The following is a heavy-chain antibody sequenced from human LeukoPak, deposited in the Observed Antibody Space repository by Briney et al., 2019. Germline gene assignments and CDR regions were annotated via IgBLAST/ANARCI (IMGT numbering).Heavy chain of an antibody. J-gene: IGHJ3*02. Sequence: ASVKVSCKASGYTFTGYYMHWVRQTPGQGLEWMGRINPNSGGTNYAQKFQGRVTMTRDTSISTAYMGLSRLRSDDTAVYYCARLSGSYYAFDIWGQGTMVTVSS. CDR1: GYTFTGYY. CDR2: INPNSGGT. D-gene: IGHD1-26*01. V-gene: IGHV1-2*06. CDR3: ARLSGSYYAFDI.